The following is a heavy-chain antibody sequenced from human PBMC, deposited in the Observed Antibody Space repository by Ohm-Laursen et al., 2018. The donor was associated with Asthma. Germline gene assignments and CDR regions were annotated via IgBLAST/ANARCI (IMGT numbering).Heavy chain of an antibody. CDR3: ARARSGSSYDY. CDR1: GFTFSSYW. Sequence: SLRLSCAASGFTFSSYWMHWVRQAPGKGPVWVSRLNTDGSGTWYADSAKGRFTISRDNAKNTLYLQMNSLRAEDTAVYYCARARSGSSYDYWGQGTLVTVSS. J-gene: IGHJ4*02. V-gene: IGHV3-74*01. CDR2: LNTDGSGT. D-gene: IGHD1-26*01.